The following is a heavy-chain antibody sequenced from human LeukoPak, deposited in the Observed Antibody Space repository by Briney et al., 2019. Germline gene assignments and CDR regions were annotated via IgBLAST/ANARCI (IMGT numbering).Heavy chain of an antibody. CDR1: GYTFTGHY. V-gene: IGHV1-2*02. Sequence: ASVKVSCKASGYTFTGHYMHWVRQAPGQGLEWMGWINPNSVGTNYAQKFQGRVTMTRNTSISTAYMELSSLRSEDTAVYYCARGLALLWFGELLPMYWFDPWGQGTLVTVSS. CDR3: ARGLALLWFGELLPMYWFDP. D-gene: IGHD3-10*01. J-gene: IGHJ5*02. CDR2: INPNSVGT.